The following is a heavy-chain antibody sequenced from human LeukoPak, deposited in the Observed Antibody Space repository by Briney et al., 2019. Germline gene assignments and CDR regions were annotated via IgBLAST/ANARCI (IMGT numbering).Heavy chain of an antibody. D-gene: IGHD3-22*01. CDR1: GFSFSSYS. V-gene: IGHV3-48*04. CDR3: ARENKYDSSGYYALYYYYGMDV. Sequence: GGSLRLSCAASGFSFSSYSMNWVRQAPGKGLEWISYMSSTSSTIYYADSVKGRFTISRDNAENSLYLQMNSLRAEDTAVYYCARENKYDSSGYYALYYYYGMDVWGQGTTVTVSS. CDR2: MSSTSSTI. J-gene: IGHJ6*02.